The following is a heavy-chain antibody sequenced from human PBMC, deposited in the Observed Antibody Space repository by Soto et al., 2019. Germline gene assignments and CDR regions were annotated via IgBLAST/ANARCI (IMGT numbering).Heavy chain of an antibody. J-gene: IGHJ4*02. CDR2: INPSGGST. CDR1: GYTFTSYY. D-gene: IGHD2-15*01. CDR3: ARGPDIVVVVAATPDSAVFVY. V-gene: IGHV1-46*03. Sequence: QVQLVQSGAEVKKPGASVKVSCKASGYTFTSYYMHWVRQAPGQGLEWMGIINPSGGSTSYAQKFQGRVTMTRDTSTSTVYMELSSLRSEDTAVYYCARGPDIVVVVAATPDSAVFVYWGQGTLVTVSS.